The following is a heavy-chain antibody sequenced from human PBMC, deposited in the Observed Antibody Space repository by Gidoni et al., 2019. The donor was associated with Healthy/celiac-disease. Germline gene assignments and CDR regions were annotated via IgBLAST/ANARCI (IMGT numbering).Heavy chain of an antibody. D-gene: IGHD1-26*01. CDR1: GFTFSSYW. Sequence: EVQLVESGGGLVQPGGSLRLSCAASGFTFSSYWMSWVRQAPGKGLEWVANIKQDGSEKYYVDAVKGRFTISRDNAKNSLYLQMNSLRAEDTAVYYCASEEIVGAIDYWGQGTLVTVSS. CDR2: IKQDGSEK. J-gene: IGHJ4*02. CDR3: ASEEIVGAIDY. V-gene: IGHV3-7*03.